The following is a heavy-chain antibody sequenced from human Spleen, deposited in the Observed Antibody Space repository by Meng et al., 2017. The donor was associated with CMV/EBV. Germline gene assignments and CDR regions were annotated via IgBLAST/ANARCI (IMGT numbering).Heavy chain of an antibody. V-gene: IGHV1-2*02. CDR1: GYTFTAYY. CDR3: AREYCPNGVCFHLGSNWFDP. D-gene: IGHD2-8*01. CDR2: INPNSDGT. J-gene: IGHJ5*02. Sequence: ASVKVSCKASGYTFTAYYIHWVRQAPGQGLEWMGWINPNSDGTDYAQKFQGRVTMTRDTSISTAYMELSRLRSDDTAVYYCAREYCPNGVCFHLGSNWFDPWGQGTLVTVSS.